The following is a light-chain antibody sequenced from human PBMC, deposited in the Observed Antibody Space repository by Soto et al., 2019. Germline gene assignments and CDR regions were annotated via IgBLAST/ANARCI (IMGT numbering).Light chain of an antibody. CDR3: LQGDSFPIT. CDR2: AAS. J-gene: IGKJ5*01. CDR1: QSISSW. V-gene: IGKV1-12*01. Sequence: DIQMTQSPSSVSASVGDRVTITCRASQSISSWLAWYQQKPGTVPKLLIYAASSLQSGVPSRFSGSGAGTEFPLTITILQPEDFGTYYCLQGDSFPITFGKVTRMEIK.